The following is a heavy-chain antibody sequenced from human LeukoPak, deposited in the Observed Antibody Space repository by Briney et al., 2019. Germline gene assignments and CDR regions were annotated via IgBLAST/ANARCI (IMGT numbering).Heavy chain of an antibody. V-gene: IGHV4-38-2*01. CDR2: ISHSGST. CDR1: GYSISSYYH. D-gene: IGHD2-21*01. CDR3: ARQANCGGDCYSFDP. J-gene: IGHJ5*02. Sequence: PSETLSLTCAVSGYSISSYYHWGWIRQPPGKGLEWIGSISHSGSTYYNPSLKSRVTISGDTSKNLFSLKLSSVTASDTAVYYCARQANCGGDCYSFDPWGQGTLVTVSS.